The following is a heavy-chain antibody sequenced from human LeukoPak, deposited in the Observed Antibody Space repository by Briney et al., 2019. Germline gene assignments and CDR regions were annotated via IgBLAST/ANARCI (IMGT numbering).Heavy chain of an antibody. CDR1: GGSISSYY. CDR3: ARDLAVAGMDWFDP. CDR2: IYTSGST. Sequence: PSETLSLTCTVSGGSISSYYWSWIRQPAGKGLEWIGRIYTSGSTNYNPSLKSRVTMSVDTSKNQFSLKLSSVPAADTAVYYCARDLAVAGMDWFDPWGQGTLVTVSS. V-gene: IGHV4-4*07. J-gene: IGHJ5*02. D-gene: IGHD6-19*01.